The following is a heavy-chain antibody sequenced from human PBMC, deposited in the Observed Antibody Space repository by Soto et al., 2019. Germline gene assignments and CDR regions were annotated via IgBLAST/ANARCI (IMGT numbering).Heavy chain of an antibody. J-gene: IGHJ6*02. CDR3: ARELEVYAIEDIVVVVAATREADYYYYGTDV. CDR1: GFTYSSYA. V-gene: IGHV3-30-3*01. D-gene: IGHD2-15*01. Sequence: GGSLRLSCAASGFTYSSYAMHWVRQAPGKGLEWVAVISYDGSNKYYADSVKGRFTISRDNSKNTLYLQMNSLRAEDTAVYYCARELEVYAIEDIVVVVAATREADYYYYGTDVRGQGTTVTVSS. CDR2: ISYDGSNK.